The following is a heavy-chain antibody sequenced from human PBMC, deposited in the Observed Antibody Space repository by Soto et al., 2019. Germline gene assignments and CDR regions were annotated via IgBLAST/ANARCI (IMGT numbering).Heavy chain of an antibody. J-gene: IGHJ6*03. CDR1: GGSISSGGYY. V-gene: IGHV4-31*03. D-gene: IGHD4-17*01. CDR2: IYYSGST. Sequence: PSETLSLTCTVSGGSISSGGYYWSWIRQHPGKGLEWIGYIYYSGSTYYNPSLKSRVTISVDTSKNQFSLKLSSVTAADTAVYYCARLSDKSVTTSILYYYYYYMGVWGKGTTATVSS. CDR3: ARLSDKSVTTSILYYYYYYMGV.